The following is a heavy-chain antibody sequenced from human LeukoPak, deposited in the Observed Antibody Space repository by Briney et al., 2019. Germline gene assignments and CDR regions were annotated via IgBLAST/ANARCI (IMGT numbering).Heavy chain of an antibody. CDR3: ARDPDIVVVVASFMDV. V-gene: IGHV3-7*01. CDR2: IKQDGSEI. CDR1: GFTLSSYW. D-gene: IGHD2-15*01. Sequence: GGSQRLSCAASGFTLSSYWMSWVRQAPGKGLEWVANIKQDGSEINYVDSVKGRFTISRDNSKNTLYLQMNSLRAEDTAVYYCARDPDIVVVVASFMDVWGQGTTVTVSS. J-gene: IGHJ6*02.